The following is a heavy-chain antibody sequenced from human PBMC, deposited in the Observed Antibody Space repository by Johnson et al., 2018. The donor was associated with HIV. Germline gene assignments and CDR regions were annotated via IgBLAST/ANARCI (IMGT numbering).Heavy chain of an antibody. CDR2: ISYDGSNK. Sequence: QVQLVESGGGVVQPGRSLRLSCAASGFTFSSYAMHWVRQAPGKGLEWVAVISYDGSNKYYADSVKGRFTISRDNSKTTLYLQMNSLRAEDTAVYYCARSSCSGGSCRIHDAFDIWGQGTMVTVSS. J-gene: IGHJ3*02. V-gene: IGHV3-30-3*01. CDR1: GFTFSSYA. D-gene: IGHD2-15*01. CDR3: ARSSCSGGSCRIHDAFDI.